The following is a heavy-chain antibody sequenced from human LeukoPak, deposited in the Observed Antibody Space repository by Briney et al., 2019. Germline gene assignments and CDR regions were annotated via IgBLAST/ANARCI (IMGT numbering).Heavy chain of an antibody. CDR2: FDPEDGET. CDR1: GYTLTELS. Sequence: ASVKVSCKVSGYTLTELSMHWVRQAPGKGLEWMGGFDPEDGETIYAQKFQGRVTMTEDTSTDTAYMELSSLRSEDTAVYYCATKRITIFGVVIGFDPWGQGTQVTVSS. CDR3: ATKRITIFGVVIGFDP. J-gene: IGHJ5*02. V-gene: IGHV1-24*01. D-gene: IGHD3-3*01.